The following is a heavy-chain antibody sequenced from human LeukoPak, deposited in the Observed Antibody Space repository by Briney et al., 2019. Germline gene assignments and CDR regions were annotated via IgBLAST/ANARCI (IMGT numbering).Heavy chain of an antibody. J-gene: IGHJ4*02. CDR3: ARDHNGDYVDY. V-gene: IGHV3-33*01. CDR2: IWYDGSNK. Sequence: GRSLRLSCAASGFTFSSYGMHWVRQAPGKGLEWVAVIWYDGSNKYYADSVKGRSTISRDNSKNTLYLQMNSLRAEDTAVYYCARDHNGDYVDYWGQGTLVTVSS. D-gene: IGHD4-17*01. CDR1: GFTFSSYG.